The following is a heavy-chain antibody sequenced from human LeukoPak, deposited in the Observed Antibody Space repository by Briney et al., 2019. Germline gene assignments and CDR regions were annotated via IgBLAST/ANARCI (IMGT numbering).Heavy chain of an antibody. V-gene: IGHV3-53*01. CDR3: ARRRSGWYTGDY. J-gene: IGHJ4*02. CDR2: IYSGGPT. CDR1: GFTVSDSY. D-gene: IGHD6-19*01. Sequence: TGGSLRLSCAASGFTVSDSYMSWVRQAPGKGLEWVSVIYSGGPTYYADSVKGRFTISRDNSKNTVSLQMNSLGAADTAVYYCARRRSGWYTGDYWGQGTLVTVSS.